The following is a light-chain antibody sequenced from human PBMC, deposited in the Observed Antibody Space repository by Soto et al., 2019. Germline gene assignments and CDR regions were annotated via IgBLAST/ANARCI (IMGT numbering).Light chain of an antibody. V-gene: IGKV3-20*01. Sequence: EIVLTQSPGTLSLSPGEIATLSCIASQSVSSSYLAWYQQKPGQAPRLLIYGASSGATGIPDRFSGSGSGTDFTLTISRLEPEDFAVYYCQQYGSSPWTFGQGTKVDI. J-gene: IGKJ1*01. CDR3: QQYGSSPWT. CDR1: QSVSSSY. CDR2: GAS.